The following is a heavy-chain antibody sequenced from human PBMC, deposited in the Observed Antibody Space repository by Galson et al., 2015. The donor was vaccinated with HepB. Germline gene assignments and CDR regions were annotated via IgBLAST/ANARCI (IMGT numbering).Heavy chain of an antibody. Sequence: SLRLSCAASGFSFSNYGMHWVRQTQGRGLEWVGLISFDGSNKYYLDSVKGRFTLSRDNSKNTVYLQMDSLRVEDTAVYYCAKWGYGEPQLYWRGLDVWGQGTPVTVSS. CDR2: ISFDGSNK. V-gene: IGHV3-30*18. CDR1: GFSFSNYG. D-gene: IGHD4-17*01. J-gene: IGHJ6*02. CDR3: AKWGYGEPQLYWRGLDV.